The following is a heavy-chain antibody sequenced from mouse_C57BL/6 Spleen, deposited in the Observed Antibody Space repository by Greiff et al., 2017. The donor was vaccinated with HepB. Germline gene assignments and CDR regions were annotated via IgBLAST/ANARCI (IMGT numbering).Heavy chain of an antibody. CDR1: GYTFTSYW. J-gene: IGHJ4*01. CDR3: ARFFITTVYYAMDY. V-gene: IGHV1-64*01. Sequence: QVQLQQPGAELVKPGASVKLSCKASGYTFTSYWMHWVKQRPGQGLEWIGMIHPNSGSTNYNEKFKSKATLTVDKSSSTAYMQLSSLTSEDSAVYYCARFFITTVYYAMDYWGQGTSVTVSS. D-gene: IGHD1-1*01. CDR2: IHPNSGST.